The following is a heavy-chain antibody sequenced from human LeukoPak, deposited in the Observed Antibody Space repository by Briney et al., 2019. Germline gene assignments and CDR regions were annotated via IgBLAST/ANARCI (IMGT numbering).Heavy chain of an antibody. CDR1: GFSFTNHW. Sequence: PGGSLRLSCAVSGFSFTNHWMMWVRQAPGKGLEWVAYIKQDGGEKNYVDSVKGRFTVSRDNAKNSLHLQMNSLRAEDTAVYYCARSYNYAFDYWGQGTLVTVSS. CDR3: ARSYNYAFDY. CDR2: IKQDGGEK. V-gene: IGHV3-7*01. J-gene: IGHJ4*02. D-gene: IGHD5-24*01.